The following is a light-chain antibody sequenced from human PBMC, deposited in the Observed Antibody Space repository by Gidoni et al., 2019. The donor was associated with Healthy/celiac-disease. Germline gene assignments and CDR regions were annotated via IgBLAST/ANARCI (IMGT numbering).Light chain of an antibody. CDR3: QQYNNWTPRT. Sequence: VMTPSPATLSVSPGERATLSCRASQSVSSSLAWYQQKPGQAPRLLIYGSSTRGTGSPARFRGSGSGTEFTLTISSLQSEDFAVYYCQQYNNWTPRTFGQGTKVEIK. V-gene: IGKV3-15*01. CDR1: QSVSSS. J-gene: IGKJ1*01. CDR2: GSS.